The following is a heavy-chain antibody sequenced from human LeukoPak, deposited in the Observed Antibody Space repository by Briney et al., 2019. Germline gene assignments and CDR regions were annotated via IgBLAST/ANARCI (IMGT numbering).Heavy chain of an antibody. D-gene: IGHD3-3*01. CDR2: IRYDGSNK. CDR1: GFTFSSYG. Sequence: GGSLRLSCAASGFTFSSYGMHWVRQAPGKGLEWVAFIRYDGSNKYYADSVKGRFTISRDNSKNTLYLQMNSLRAEDTAVYYCAKDRAIFGVVDAFDIWGQGTMVTVSS. V-gene: IGHV3-30*02. J-gene: IGHJ3*02. CDR3: AKDRAIFGVVDAFDI.